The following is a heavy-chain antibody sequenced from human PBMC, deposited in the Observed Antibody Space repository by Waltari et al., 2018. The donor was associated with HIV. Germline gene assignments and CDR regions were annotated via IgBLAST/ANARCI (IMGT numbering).Heavy chain of an antibody. CDR1: GFTFSSYA. Sequence: QVQLVESGGGVVQPGRSLRLSCAASGFTFSSYAMHWVRQAPGKGLEWVAVISYYGSNKYYADAVKGRFTISRDNSKNTLYLQMNSLRAEDTAVYYCARDLFMRYSYGYGMDVWGQGTTVTVSS. D-gene: IGHD5-18*01. V-gene: IGHV3-30*04. CDR2: ISYYGSNK. CDR3: ARDLFMRYSYGYGMDV. J-gene: IGHJ6*02.